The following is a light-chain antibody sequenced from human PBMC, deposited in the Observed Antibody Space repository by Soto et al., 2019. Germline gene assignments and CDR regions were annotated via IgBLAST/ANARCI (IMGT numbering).Light chain of an antibody. CDR3: AAWDDSLSGFYV. CDR2: SNN. Sequence: QSVLTRPPSASGTPGQRVTISCSGSSSNIGSNTVNWYQQLPGTAPKLLIYSNNQRPSGVPDRFSGSKSGTSASLAISGLQSEDEADYYCAAWDDSLSGFYVFGTGTKVTVL. J-gene: IGLJ1*01. CDR1: SSNIGSNT. V-gene: IGLV1-44*01.